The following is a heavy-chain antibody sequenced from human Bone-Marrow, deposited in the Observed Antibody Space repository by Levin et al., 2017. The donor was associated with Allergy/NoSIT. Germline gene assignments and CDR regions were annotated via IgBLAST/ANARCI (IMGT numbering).Heavy chain of an antibody. CDR3: SRAAGNMLSSEGALPEFDY. D-gene: IGHD6-13*01. Sequence: GGSLRLSCSVSGFTFNTHAMSWVRQAPGKGLEWVAGISGSGSTYYADSVKGRITISRDNSKDTLFLQMNSLRAEDSAIYYCSRAAGNMLSSEGALPEFDYWGQGTRVSVSS. J-gene: IGHJ4*02. CDR1: GFTFNTHA. CDR2: ISGSGST. V-gene: IGHV3-23*01.